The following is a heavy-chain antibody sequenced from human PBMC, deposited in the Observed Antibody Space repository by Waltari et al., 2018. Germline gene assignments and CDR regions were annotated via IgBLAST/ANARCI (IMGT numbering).Heavy chain of an antibody. CDR2: FRLDGDGP. D-gene: IGHD6-19*01. CDR3: TRDNGGGWYGHAFDI. CDR1: GFTLSGYW. J-gene: IGHJ3*02. V-gene: IGHV3-74*01. Sequence: EVQLVESGGGLVQPGGSLRLSCAASGFTLSGYWMHWVRQAPGKGLVWVSHFRLDGDGPNYAYSVEGRFTVSGDNAKNTLYLEMNSLRAEDTAIYYCTRDNGGGWYGHAFDIWGQGTMVTVSS.